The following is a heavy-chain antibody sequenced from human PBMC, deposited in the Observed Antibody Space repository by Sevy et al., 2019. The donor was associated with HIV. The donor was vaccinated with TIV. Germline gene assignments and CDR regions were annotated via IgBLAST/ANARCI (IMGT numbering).Heavy chain of an antibody. J-gene: IGHJ6*02. V-gene: IGHV3-7*01. Sequence: GGSLRLSCAASRFTFSSYWMSWVRQAPGKGLEWVANINQDGSKKYHLDSVKGRFTISRDNAMNSLYLQMNSLIAEDSSVYFCARVSSIYYDRGYFYAMDVWGQGTTVTVSS. D-gene: IGHD3-22*01. CDR3: ARVSSIYYDRGYFYAMDV. CDR1: RFTFSSYW. CDR2: INQDGSKK.